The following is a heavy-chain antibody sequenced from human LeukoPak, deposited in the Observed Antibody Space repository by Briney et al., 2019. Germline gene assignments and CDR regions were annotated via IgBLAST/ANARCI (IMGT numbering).Heavy chain of an antibody. CDR2: INPSGGST. D-gene: IGHD2-2*01. V-gene: IGHV1-46*01. CDR3: ARRQGCSNTACPPDY. J-gene: IGHJ4*02. CDR1: GYTFTSYY. Sequence: ASVKVSCMASGYTFTSYYMHWVRQAPGQGLEWMGIINPSGGSTSYAQKFQGRVTMTRDTSTSTVYMELSSLRSEDTAVYYCARRQGCSNTACPPDYWGQGTLVTVSP.